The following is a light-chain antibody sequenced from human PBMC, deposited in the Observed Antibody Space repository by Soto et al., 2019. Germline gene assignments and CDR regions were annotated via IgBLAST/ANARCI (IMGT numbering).Light chain of an antibody. Sequence: QSVLTQPPYASGSPGQSVTISCNGTSSDVDAYDYVSWYQQHPGKAPKLMIYEINKRPSGVPDRFSGSKSGNTASLTVSGLQAEDEADYYCSSFAGSNNFPYVFGTGTKVTVL. J-gene: IGLJ1*01. CDR3: SSFAGSNNFPYV. CDR1: SSDVDAYDY. CDR2: EIN. V-gene: IGLV2-8*01.